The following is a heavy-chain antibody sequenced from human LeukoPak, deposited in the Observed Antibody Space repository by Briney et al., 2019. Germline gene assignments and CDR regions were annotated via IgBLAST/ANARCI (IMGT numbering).Heavy chain of an antibody. CDR2: IRSKNDGGTT. Sequence: GGSLRXSCTAPGFTFSNAWMSWVRQAPGKGLEWVGRIRSKNDGGTTDYAAPVKGRFTISREESKNRMYVQINSLKTEDTAVYYCATSNLATWGQGTLVTVSS. CDR1: GFTFSNAW. J-gene: IGHJ5*02. CDR3: ATSNLAT. V-gene: IGHV3-15*01.